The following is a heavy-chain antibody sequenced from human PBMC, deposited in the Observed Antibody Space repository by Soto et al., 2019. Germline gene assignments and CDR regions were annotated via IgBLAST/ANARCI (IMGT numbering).Heavy chain of an antibody. CDR1: GFTFGDYA. Sequence: GGSLRLSCTASGFTFGDYAMSWVRQAPGKGLEWVGFIRSNAYGGTTEYAASVKGRFTISREDSKSIAYLQMNSLKTEDTAVYYCTRDLSVQGELPDNYFDYWGQGTLVTVSS. D-gene: IGHD1-26*01. CDR3: TRDLSVQGELPDNYFDY. J-gene: IGHJ4*02. V-gene: IGHV3-49*04. CDR2: IRSNAYGGTT.